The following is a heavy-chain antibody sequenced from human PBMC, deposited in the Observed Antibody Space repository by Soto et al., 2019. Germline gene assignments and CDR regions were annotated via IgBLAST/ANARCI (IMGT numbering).Heavy chain of an antibody. CDR1: GYSISSGYY. Sequence: PSETLSLTCAVSGYSISSGYYWGWIRQPPGKGLEWIGSIYHSGSTYYNPSLKSRATISVYTSNNQFSLKLSSVTAADTAVYYCARDGSLSKIFGVVSWFDPWGQGTLVTVSS. CDR3: ARDGSLSKIFGVVSWFDP. J-gene: IGHJ5*02. CDR2: IYHSGST. D-gene: IGHD3-3*01. V-gene: IGHV4-38-2*02.